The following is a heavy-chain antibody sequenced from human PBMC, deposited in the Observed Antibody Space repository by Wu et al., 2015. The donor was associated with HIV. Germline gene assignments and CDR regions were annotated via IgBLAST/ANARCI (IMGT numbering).Heavy chain of an antibody. CDR2: MNPNSGNT. V-gene: IGHV1-8*02. J-gene: IGHJ4*02. D-gene: IGHD4-17*01. Sequence: QVQLLQSGAEVRKPGSAVRVSCRTSGYPFTTYDINWVRQATGQGLEWMGWMNPNSGNTGYVQKFQDRVTMTRDTSMNTAYLELHSLTSEDTAVYFCARDYGDYLLDNWGQGTLVTVSS. CDR1: GYPFTTYD. CDR3: ARDYGDYLLDN.